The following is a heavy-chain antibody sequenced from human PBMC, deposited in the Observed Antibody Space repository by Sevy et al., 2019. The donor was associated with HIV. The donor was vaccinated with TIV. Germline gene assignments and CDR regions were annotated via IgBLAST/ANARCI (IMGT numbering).Heavy chain of an antibody. D-gene: IGHD6-25*01. J-gene: IGHJ3*02. V-gene: IGHV3-33*01. CDR2: IWYDGSNK. CDR1: GFTFSSYG. CDR3: ARRRYSSGWSHDAFDI. Sequence: GGSLRLSCAASGFTFSSYGMHWVRQAPGKGLEWVAVIWYDGSNKYYADSVKGRFTISRDNSKNTLYLQMNSLRAEDTAVYYCARRRYSSGWSHDAFDIWGQGTMVTVSS.